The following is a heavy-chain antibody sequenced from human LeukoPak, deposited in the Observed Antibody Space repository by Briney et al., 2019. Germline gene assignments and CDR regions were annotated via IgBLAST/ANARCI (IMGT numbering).Heavy chain of an antibody. D-gene: IGHD5-18*01. Sequence: ASVTVSCMASGYTFTGYYMHWVRQAPGQGLEWMGWINPNSGGTNYAQKFQGRVTMTRDTSISTAYMELSRLRSDDTAVYYCAREYYTAMVYWYFDLWGRGTLVTVSS. J-gene: IGHJ2*01. V-gene: IGHV1-2*02. CDR2: INPNSGGT. CDR1: GYTFTGYY. CDR3: AREYYTAMVYWYFDL.